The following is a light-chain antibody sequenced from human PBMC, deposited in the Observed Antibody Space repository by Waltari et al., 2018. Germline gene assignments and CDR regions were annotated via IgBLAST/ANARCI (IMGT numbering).Light chain of an antibody. CDR1: QVISSL. CDR2: KAS. J-gene: IGKJ1*01. CDR3: QQYNSSPWT. Sequence: DIQMTQSPSTLSASVGDSVTITFRASQVISSLLAWYQKKPGKDPKSLIYKASSLESGVPSRFSGSGSGTEFTLTISSLQPDAFATYYCQQYNSSPWTFGQGTKVEIK. V-gene: IGKV1-5*03.